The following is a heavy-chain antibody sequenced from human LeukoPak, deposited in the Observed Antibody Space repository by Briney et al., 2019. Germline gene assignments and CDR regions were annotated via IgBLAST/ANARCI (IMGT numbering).Heavy chain of an antibody. CDR3: ARGRGYCSSTSCYQFDY. J-gene: IGHJ4*02. Sequence: PSETLSLTCTVSGGSISSSPYYWGWIRQPPGKGLEWIGEINHSGSTNYNPSLKSRVTISVDTSKNQFSLKLSSVTAADTAVYYCARGRGYCSSTSCYQFDYWGQGTLVTVSS. V-gene: IGHV4-39*07. CDR2: INHSGST. CDR1: GGSISSSPYY. D-gene: IGHD2-2*01.